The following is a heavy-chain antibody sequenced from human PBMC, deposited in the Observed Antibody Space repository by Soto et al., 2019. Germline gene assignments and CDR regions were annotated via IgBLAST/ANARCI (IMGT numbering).Heavy chain of an antibody. CDR2: ISFDGGSS. J-gene: IGHJ4*02. Sequence: QVQLLESGGGVVQPGRSLRLSCAASGFTFSTYSMHWVRQAPGKALEWVALISFDGGSSYYPDSVEGRFTISRDNSQNTLYLEMNSMRVEDTAGYYCARTHSRGWNTFDNWGQGTLVTVSS. D-gene: IGHD6-19*01. V-gene: IGHV3-30*04. CDR1: GFTFSTYS. CDR3: ARTHSRGWNTFDN.